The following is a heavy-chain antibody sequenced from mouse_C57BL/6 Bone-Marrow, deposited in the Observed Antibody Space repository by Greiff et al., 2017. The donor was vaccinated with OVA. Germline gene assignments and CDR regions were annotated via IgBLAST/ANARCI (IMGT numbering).Heavy chain of an antibody. CDR2: IYPRDGST. Sequence: VQLQESDAELVKPGASVKIPCKVSGYTFTDHTIHWMKQRPEQGLEWIGYIYPRDGSTKYNEKFKGKATLTADKSSSTAYMQLNSLTSEDSAVYFCARRGYYGSSAWFAYWGQGTLVTVSA. V-gene: IGHV1-78*01. CDR3: ARRGYYGSSAWFAY. CDR1: GYTFTDHT. J-gene: IGHJ3*01. D-gene: IGHD1-1*01.